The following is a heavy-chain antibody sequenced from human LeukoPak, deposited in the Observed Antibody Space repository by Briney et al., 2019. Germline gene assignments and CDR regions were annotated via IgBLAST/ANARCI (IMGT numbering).Heavy chain of an antibody. V-gene: IGHV4-31*03. CDR1: GGPISSGGYY. Sequence: SQTLSLTCTVSGGPISSGGYYWSWIRQHPGKGLEWIGYIYYSGSTYYNPSLKSRVTISVDTSKNQFSLKLSSVTAADTAVYYCARDRGYGDYADYFDYWGQGTLVTVSS. CDR3: ARDRGYGDYADYFDY. D-gene: IGHD4-17*01. CDR2: IYYSGST. J-gene: IGHJ4*02.